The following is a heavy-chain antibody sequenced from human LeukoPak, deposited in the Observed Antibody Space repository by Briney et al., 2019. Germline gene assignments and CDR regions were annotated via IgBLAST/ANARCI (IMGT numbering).Heavy chain of an antibody. Sequence: ASVKVSCKASGGTFSSYAISWVRQAPGQGLEWMGGIIPIFGTANYAQKFQGRVTITADESTSTAYMELSSLRSEDTAVYYCARGAGYSSSWYLDYWGQGTLVTVSS. D-gene: IGHD6-13*01. CDR3: ARGAGYSSSWYLDY. CDR2: IIPIFGTA. V-gene: IGHV1-69*13. J-gene: IGHJ4*02. CDR1: GGTFSSYA.